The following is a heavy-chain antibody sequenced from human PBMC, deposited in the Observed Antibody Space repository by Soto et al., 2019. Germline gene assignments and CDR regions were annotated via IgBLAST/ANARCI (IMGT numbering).Heavy chain of an antibody. CDR1: GGTYSSYA. CDR3: ARVVPAAMTSIVLYYYYYYGMDV. J-gene: IGHJ6*02. D-gene: IGHD2-2*01. V-gene: IGHV1-69*01. Sequence: QVQLVQSGAEVKKPGSSVKVSCKASGGTYSSYAISWVRQAPGQGLEWMGGIIPIFGTANYAQKFQGRVTITADESTSTAYMELSSLRSEDTAVYYCARVVPAAMTSIVLYYYYYYGMDVWGQGTTVTVSS. CDR2: IIPIFGTA.